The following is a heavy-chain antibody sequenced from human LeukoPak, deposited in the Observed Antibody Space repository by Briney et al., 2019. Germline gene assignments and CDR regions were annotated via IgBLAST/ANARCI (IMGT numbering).Heavy chain of an antibody. Sequence: SETLSLTCTVSGGSISSYYWSWIRQPPGKGLEWIGYIYYSGSTYYNPSLKSRVTISVDTSKNQFSLKLSSVTAADTAVYYCARLHGDYYDSSGYYDYWGQGTLVTVSS. CDR2: IYYSGST. V-gene: IGHV4-59*08. CDR3: ARLHGDYYDSSGYYDY. D-gene: IGHD3-22*01. J-gene: IGHJ4*02. CDR1: GGSISSYY.